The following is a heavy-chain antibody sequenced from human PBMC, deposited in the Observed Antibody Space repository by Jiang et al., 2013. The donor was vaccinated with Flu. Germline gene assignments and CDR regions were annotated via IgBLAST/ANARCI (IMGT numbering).Heavy chain of an antibody. CDR1: GFSFSSYG. CDR3: ARDLGVVNYYQGLDV. V-gene: IGHV3-33*01. J-gene: IGHJ6*02. CDR2: IWYDGTNK. D-gene: IGHD3-3*01. Sequence: QVQLLESGGGVVQPGRSLRLSCAASGFSFSSYGMHWVRQAPGKGLEWVAVIWYDGTNKNYADSVKADSPSPETSSKNTLYLQMNSLRAEDTAVYYCARDLGVVNYYQGLDVWGQGTTVTVSS.